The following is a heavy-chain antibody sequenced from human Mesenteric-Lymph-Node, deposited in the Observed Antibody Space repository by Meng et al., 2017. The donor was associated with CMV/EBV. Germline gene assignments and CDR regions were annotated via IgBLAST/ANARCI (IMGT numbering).Heavy chain of an antibody. CDR3: ARTGYSSSWKD. D-gene: IGHD6-13*01. CDR1: GGSISSSSYY. J-gene: IGHJ4*02. CDR2: VFYSGTP. Sequence: SETLSLTCTVSGGSISSSSYYWGWIRQPPGKGLEWIGSVFYSGTPYYNASLKSRVTISADTSNNHFSLRLSSVTAADTAVYYCARTGYSSSWKDWGQGTLVTVSS. V-gene: IGHV4-39*02.